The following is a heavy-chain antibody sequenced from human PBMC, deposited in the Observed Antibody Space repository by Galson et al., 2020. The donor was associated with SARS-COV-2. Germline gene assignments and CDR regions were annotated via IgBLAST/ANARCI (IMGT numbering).Heavy chain of an antibody. CDR3: ARLTSAWYFFDY. V-gene: IGHV4-59*01. J-gene: IGHJ4*02. CDR2: ISYTGTT. Sequence: SETLSLTCTVSGGSIISYYWGWVRQPPGKGLEWIGYISYTGTTNYNPSLKSRVTISADTSKNQFSLKLSSVTAADTALYYCARLTSAWYFFDYWGRGTLVTVSS. CDR1: GGSIISYY. D-gene: IGHD6-19*01.